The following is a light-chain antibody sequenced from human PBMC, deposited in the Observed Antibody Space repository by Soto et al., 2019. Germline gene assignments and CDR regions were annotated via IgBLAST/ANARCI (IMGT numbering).Light chain of an antibody. CDR1: QSVGGNY. V-gene: IGKV3-20*01. Sequence: EIVLTQSPGTLSLSPGERATLSCRASQSVGGNYLAWFQQKPGQTPRWLFYGASSRATGISDRFSARGSGTDFTLNISRLEPDDFAVYYCQQYGSSGTFGQGTKVDIK. J-gene: IGKJ1*01. CDR3: QQYGSSGT. CDR2: GAS.